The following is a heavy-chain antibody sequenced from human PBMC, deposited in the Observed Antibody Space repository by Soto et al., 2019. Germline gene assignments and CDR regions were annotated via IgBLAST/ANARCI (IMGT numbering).Heavy chain of an antibody. Sequence: ASVKVSCKVSGYTLTELSMHWVRQAPGKGLEWMGGFDPEDGETIYAQKFQGRVTMTEDTSTDTAYMELSSLRSEDTAVYYCATTFPQNYCSSTSCYVYFDYWGQGTLVTVSS. V-gene: IGHV1-24*01. J-gene: IGHJ4*02. CDR2: FDPEDGET. CDR1: GYTLTELS. CDR3: ATTFPQNYCSSTSCYVYFDY. D-gene: IGHD2-2*01.